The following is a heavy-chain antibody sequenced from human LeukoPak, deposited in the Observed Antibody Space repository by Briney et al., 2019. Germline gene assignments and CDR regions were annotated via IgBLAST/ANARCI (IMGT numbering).Heavy chain of an antibody. J-gene: IGHJ6*03. CDR2: ISAYNGNT. V-gene: IGHV1-18*01. CDR1: GYTFTSYG. D-gene: IGHD3-22*01. CDR3: ARDGRVYYYDSSGHTRNMDV. Sequence: ASVKVSCKASGYTFTSYGISWVRQAPGQGLEWMGWISAYNGNTNYAQKLQGRVTMTTDTSTSTAYMELSRLRSDDTAVYYCARDGRVYYYDSSGHTRNMDVWGKGTTVTVSS.